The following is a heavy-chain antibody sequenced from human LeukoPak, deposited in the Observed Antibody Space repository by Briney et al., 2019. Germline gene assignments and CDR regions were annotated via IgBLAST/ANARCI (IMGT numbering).Heavy chain of an antibody. CDR1: GGSFRYYS. D-gene: IGHD5-24*01. J-gene: IGHJ6*03. Sequence: SETLSLTCAVYGGSFRYYSWSWIRQPPGKGLEWIGKINPRGTTNYNPSLKSRVAISMDTSNNQLSLNLTSVTAADTAVYYCARDGYNFHYYYYMDVWGKGTTVTISS. CDR3: ARDGYNFHYYYYMDV. V-gene: IGHV4-34*01. CDR2: INPRGTT.